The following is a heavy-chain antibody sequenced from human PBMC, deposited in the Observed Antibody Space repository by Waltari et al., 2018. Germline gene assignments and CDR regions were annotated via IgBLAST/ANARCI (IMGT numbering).Heavy chain of an antibody. V-gene: IGHV1-69*01. J-gene: IGHJ4*02. CDR1: GGTFSSYA. CDR3: AREFIVVVPAAISSGWYFDY. Sequence: QVQLVQSGAEVKKPGSSVKVSCKASGGTFSSYAISWVRRAPGQGLEWMGGIIPIFGTANYAQKFQGRVTITADESTSTAYMELSSLRSEDTAVYYCAREFIVVVPAAISSGWYFDYWGQGTLVTVSS. D-gene: IGHD2-2*02. CDR2: IIPIFGTA.